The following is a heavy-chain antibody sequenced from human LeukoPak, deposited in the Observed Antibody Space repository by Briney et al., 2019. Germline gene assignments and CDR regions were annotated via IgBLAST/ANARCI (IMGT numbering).Heavy chain of an antibody. CDR2: ISGSGGST. D-gene: IGHD5-24*01. CDR3: AKDGMATKNTPFDY. CDR1: GFTFSSYA. V-gene: IGHV3-23*01. Sequence: GGSLRLSCAASGFTFSSYAMSWVRQAPGKGLEWVSAISGSGGSTYYADSVKGRFTISRDNSKNTLYLQMNSLRAEDTVVYYCAKDGMATKNTPFDYWGQGTLVTVSS. J-gene: IGHJ4*02.